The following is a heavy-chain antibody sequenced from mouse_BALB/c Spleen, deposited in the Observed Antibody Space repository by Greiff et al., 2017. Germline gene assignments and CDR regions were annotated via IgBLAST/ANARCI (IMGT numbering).Heavy chain of an antibody. V-gene: IGHV1-77*01. D-gene: IGHD2-3*01. CDR1: GYTFTDYY. CDR3: ARYDGYSSMDY. Sequence: VQLQESGAELARPGASVKLSCKASGYTFTDYYINWVKQRTGQGLEWIGEIYPGSGNTYYNEKFKGKATLTADKSSSTAYMQLSSLTSEDSAVYFCARYDGYSSMDYWGQGTSVTVSS. CDR2: IYPGSGNT. J-gene: IGHJ4*01.